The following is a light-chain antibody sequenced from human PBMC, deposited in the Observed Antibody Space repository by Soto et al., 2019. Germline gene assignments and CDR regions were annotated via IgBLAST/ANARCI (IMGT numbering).Light chain of an antibody. CDR3: QQNGGSWT. Sequence: EVVLTQSPDTLSLSPGERATLSCRASQSVSSSFLAWYQQKPGQAPRLLIFGASSGATGTPDRFSGSGSGTDFTLTISRLEPEDFAVYYCQQNGGSWTFGQGTKVEIQ. CDR1: QSVSSSF. CDR2: GAS. J-gene: IGKJ1*01. V-gene: IGKV3-20*01.